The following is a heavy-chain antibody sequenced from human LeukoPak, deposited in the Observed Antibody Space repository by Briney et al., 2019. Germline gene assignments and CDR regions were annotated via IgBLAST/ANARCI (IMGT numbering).Heavy chain of an antibody. D-gene: IGHD1-26*01. CDR3: ARASGRYSDAFDI. V-gene: IGHV1-2*02. CDR2: INPNSGGT. CDR1: GYTFTGHS. J-gene: IGHJ3*02. Sequence: ASVKVSCKASGYTFTGHSMHWVRQAPGQGLEWMGWINPNSGGTNYAQNFQGRVTMTRDTSISTAYMELSRLRSDDTALYYCARASGRYSDAFDIWGQGTMVTVSS.